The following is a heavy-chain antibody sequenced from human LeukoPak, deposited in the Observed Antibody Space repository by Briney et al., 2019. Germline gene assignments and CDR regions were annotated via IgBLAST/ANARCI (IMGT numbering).Heavy chain of an antibody. CDR2: FHYSGRT. CDR3: VTVGGGAPDY. J-gene: IGHJ4*02. CDR1: DSSITNTIYY. Sequence: PSETLSLTCSVSDSSITNTIYYWRWMRQPPGKGLEWVGSFHYSGRTSYNPALKSRVTIFVDTSKNHFSLKVTSVTAADTAVYYCVTVGGGAPDYWGQGTLVSVSS. V-gene: IGHV4-39*02. D-gene: IGHD2-21*01.